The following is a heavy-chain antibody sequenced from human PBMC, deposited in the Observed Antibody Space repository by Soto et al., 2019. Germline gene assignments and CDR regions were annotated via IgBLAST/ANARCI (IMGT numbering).Heavy chain of an antibody. CDR1: CGSFSGYY. CDR2: INHSGST. J-gene: IGHJ5*02. V-gene: IGHV4-34*01. D-gene: IGHD3-9*01. CDR3: ARTRPMYFDWLSYNWFDP. Sequence: PSETLSLTCAVYCGSFSGYYWSWIRQPPGKGLEWIGEINHSGSTNYNPSLKSRVTISVDTSKNQFSLKLSSVTAADTAVYYCARTRPMYFDWLSYNWFDPWGQGTLVTVSS.